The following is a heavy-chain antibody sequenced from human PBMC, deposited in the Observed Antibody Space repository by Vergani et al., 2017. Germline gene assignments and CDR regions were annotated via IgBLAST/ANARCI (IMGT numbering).Heavy chain of an antibody. CDR3: AKDRRNFYYYYYMDV. V-gene: IGHV3-21*04. CDR1: GFTFSSYS. Sequence: EVQLLESGGGLVQPGGSLRLSCAASGFTFSSYSMNWVRQAPGKGLEWVSSISSSSSYIYYADSVKGRFTISRDNAKNSLYLQMNSLRAEDTALYYCAKDRRNFYYYYYMDVWGKGTTVTVSS. CDR2: ISSSSSYI. J-gene: IGHJ6*03.